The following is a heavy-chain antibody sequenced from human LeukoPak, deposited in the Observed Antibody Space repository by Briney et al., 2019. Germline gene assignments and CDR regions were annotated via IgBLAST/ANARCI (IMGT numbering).Heavy chain of an antibody. V-gene: IGHV3-64D*09. CDR3: VKEEVKSRDGYNLGAFDI. CDR2: ISSYGGST. J-gene: IGHJ3*02. Sequence: GGSLRLSCSASGFTFSSYAMHWVRQAPGKGLEYVSAISSYGGSTYYTDSVKGRFTISRDNSKNTLYLQMSSLRAEDTAVYYCVKEEVKSRDGYNLGAFDIWGQGTTVTVSS. CDR1: GFTFSSYA. D-gene: IGHD5-24*01.